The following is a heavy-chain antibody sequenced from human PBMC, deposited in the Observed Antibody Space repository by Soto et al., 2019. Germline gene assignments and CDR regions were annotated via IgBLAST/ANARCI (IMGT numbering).Heavy chain of an antibody. J-gene: IGHJ4*02. CDR3: GRHPSRVRLGFLGWIKSPFDS. CDR1: GYTFTIYA. Sequence: GPSFKVSCKASGYTFTIYAMHWVREAPGHRLEWMGWMNAGNGNTKYSKEFQGRVTTTRDTTASTPYMELSSLRSEDTAVYYCGRHPSRVRLGFLGWIKSPFDSWGQGTLVTVSS. D-gene: IGHD3-3*01. CDR2: MNAGNGNT. V-gene: IGHV1-3*01.